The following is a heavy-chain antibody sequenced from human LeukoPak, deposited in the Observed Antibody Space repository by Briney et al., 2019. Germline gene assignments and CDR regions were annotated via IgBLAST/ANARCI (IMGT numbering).Heavy chain of an antibody. CDR3: ARGAARGRVDYMDV. CDR1: GGSISSSSYY. Sequence: PSETLSLTCTVSGGSISSSSYYLGWIRQPPGKWLEWIWSIYYSGSTYYNPSLKSRVTISVDTSKNQFSLKLSSVTAADTAVYYCARGAARGRVDYMDVWGKGTTVTVSS. CDR2: IYYSGST. J-gene: IGHJ6*03. V-gene: IGHV4-39*07. D-gene: IGHD5-18*01.